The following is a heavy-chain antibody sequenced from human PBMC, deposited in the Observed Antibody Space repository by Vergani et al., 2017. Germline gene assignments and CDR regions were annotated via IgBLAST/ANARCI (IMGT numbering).Heavy chain of an antibody. V-gene: IGHV4-61*02. CDR2: TSTDGST. CDR3: ARETVVTSWDGYRFHYMDV. D-gene: IGHD3-16*02. J-gene: IGHJ6*03. CDR1: GESIRSGSHY. Sequence: QVKLQESGPGLLKPSQTLSLTCTVSGESIRSGSHYWTWIRQPAGKGLEWIGRTSTDGSTNYNPSLKSRVTVSVDTSKTQISLRLTSVTAEDTALYYCARETVVTSWDGYRFHYMDVWGKGTTVTVSS.